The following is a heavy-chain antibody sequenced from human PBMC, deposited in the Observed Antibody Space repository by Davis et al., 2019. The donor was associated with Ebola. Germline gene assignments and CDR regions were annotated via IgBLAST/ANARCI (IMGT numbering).Heavy chain of an antibody. CDR2: INRDGSE. D-gene: IGHD6-19*01. CDR3: AKDEIPSGAGTMTYGMDV. CDR1: GFTFSNYW. J-gene: IGHJ6*04. V-gene: IGHV3-7*03. Sequence: PGGSLRLSCGASGFTFSNYWMSWVRQAPGKGLEWVANINRDGSEYVDSVKGRFTISRDNAKNSLYLQMNSLRAEDTALYYCAKDEIPSGAGTMTYGMDVWGKGTTVTVSS.